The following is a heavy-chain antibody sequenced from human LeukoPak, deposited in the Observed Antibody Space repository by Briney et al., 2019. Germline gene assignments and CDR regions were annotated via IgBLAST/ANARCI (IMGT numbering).Heavy chain of an antibody. CDR1: GFTFSSYA. CDR2: ISGSGGST. CDR3: AKMDTAMVCSYGMDV. J-gene: IGHJ6*02. D-gene: IGHD5-18*01. Sequence: GGSLRLSCAASGFTFSSYAMSWVRQAPGKGLEWVSAISGSGGSTYYADSVKGRFTISRDNSKNMLYLQMNSLRAEDTAVYYCAKMDTAMVCSYGMDVWGQGTTVIVSS. V-gene: IGHV3-23*01.